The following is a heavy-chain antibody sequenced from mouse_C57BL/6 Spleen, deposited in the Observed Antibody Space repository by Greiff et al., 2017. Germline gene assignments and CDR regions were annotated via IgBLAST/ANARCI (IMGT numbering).Heavy chain of an antibody. Sequence: DVMLVESGEGLVKPGGSLKLSCAASGFTFSSYAMSWVRQTPEKGLEWVAYISSGGDYIYYADTVKGRFTISRDNDRNTLYLQMSSLKSEDTAMYYCTRDYYGSSYGFAYWGQGTLVTVSA. CDR1: GFTFSSYA. CDR3: TRDYYGSSYGFAY. J-gene: IGHJ3*01. V-gene: IGHV5-9-1*02. D-gene: IGHD1-1*01. CDR2: ISSGGDYI.